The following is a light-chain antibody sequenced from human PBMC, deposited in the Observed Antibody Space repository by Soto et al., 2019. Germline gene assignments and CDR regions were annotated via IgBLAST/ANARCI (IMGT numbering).Light chain of an antibody. CDR3: QQYNKWPET. J-gene: IGKJ1*01. Sequence: EIVMTQSPATLSVSPGERATLSCRASQSVSSNLAWYQQKPGQAPRLLIYGASTRATGILARFSGSESVTEFPLTISSLQSEDFGVYYCQQYNKWPETFGQGTKVEIK. V-gene: IGKV3-15*01. CDR1: QSVSSN. CDR2: GAS.